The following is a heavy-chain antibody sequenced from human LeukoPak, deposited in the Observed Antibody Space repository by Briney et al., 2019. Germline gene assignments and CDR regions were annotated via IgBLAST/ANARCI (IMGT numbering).Heavy chain of an antibody. Sequence: EASVKVSCKASGYTFTGYYMHWVRQAPGQGLEWMGWINPNSGSTNYAQKFQGRVTMTRDTSISTAYMELSRLRSDDTAVYYCARDPSAFSSSWGASPYYFDYWGQGTLVTVSS. CDR3: ARDPSAFSSSWGASPYYFDY. CDR2: INPNSGST. J-gene: IGHJ4*02. V-gene: IGHV1-2*02. CDR1: GYTFTGYY. D-gene: IGHD6-13*01.